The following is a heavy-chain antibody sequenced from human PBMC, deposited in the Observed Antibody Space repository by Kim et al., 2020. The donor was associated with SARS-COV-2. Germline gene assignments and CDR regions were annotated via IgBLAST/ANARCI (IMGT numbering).Heavy chain of an antibody. J-gene: IGHJ6*02. CDR2: K. V-gene: IGHV3-7*03. CDR3: ATLTRGSGVDV. Sequence: KYYVDCVKGRFTISRNNPKNSLFLQMNSLRVDDTAVYYCATLTRGSGVDVWGRGTTVTVSS. D-gene: IGHD1-1*01.